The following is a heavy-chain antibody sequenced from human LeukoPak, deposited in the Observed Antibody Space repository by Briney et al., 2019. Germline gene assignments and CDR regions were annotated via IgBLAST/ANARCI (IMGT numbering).Heavy chain of an antibody. D-gene: IGHD4-17*01. CDR3: ARVKYGDYYYYYMDV. J-gene: IGHJ6*03. CDR1: GGPISSYY. Sequence: SETLSLTCTVPGGPISSYYWSSIRQPPAKGLEWIGPLYYSGSPNSNPSLKSRVTISVDTSKNQFSLKLSSVTAADTAVYYCARVKYGDYYYYYMDVWGKGTTVTVSS. CDR2: LYYSGSP. V-gene: IGHV4-59*01.